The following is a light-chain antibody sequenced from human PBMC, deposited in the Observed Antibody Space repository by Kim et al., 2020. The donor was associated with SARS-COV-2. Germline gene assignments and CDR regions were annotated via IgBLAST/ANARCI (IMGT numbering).Light chain of an antibody. J-gene: IGKJ1*01. V-gene: IGKV3-15*01. CDR1: QSVSSN. Sequence: SGSPEESATLSCRASQSVSSNLAWYQQKPGQAPRLLIYGASTRATGIPARFSGSGSGTEFTLTISSLQSEDFAVYYCQQYDNWRTFGQGTKVDIK. CDR3: QQYDNWRT. CDR2: GAS.